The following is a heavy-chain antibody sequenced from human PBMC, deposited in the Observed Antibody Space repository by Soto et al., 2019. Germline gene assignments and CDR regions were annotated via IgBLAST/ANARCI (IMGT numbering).Heavy chain of an antibody. D-gene: IGHD3-3*01. V-gene: IGHV1-3*01. J-gene: IGHJ4*02. CDR1: GYTFTNYA. CDR3: ARGAILYYFDY. CDR2: INAGTGNT. Sequence: ASVKVSCKASGYTFTNYAMHWVRLAPGQRLEWMGWINAGTGNTKYSQNFQARVTITRDTSASTAYMELSSLKSEDTAMYYCARGAILYYFDYWGQGTLVTVSS.